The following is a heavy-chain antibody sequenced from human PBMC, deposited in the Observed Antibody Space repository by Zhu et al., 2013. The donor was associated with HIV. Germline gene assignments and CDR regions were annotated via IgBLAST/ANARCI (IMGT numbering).Heavy chain of an antibody. CDR3: ARDLGDGFGGIEY. CDR2: INPSGGST. D-gene: IGHD3-16*01. CDR1: GYTFTSYY. V-gene: IGHV1-46*01. Sequence: QVQLVQSGAEVKKPGASVKVSCKASGYTFTSYYMHWVRQAPGQGLEWMGIINPSGGSTSYAQKFQGRVTMTRDTSISTAYMELSRLRSDDTAVYYCARDLGDGFGGIEYWGQGTLVTVSS. J-gene: IGHJ4*02.